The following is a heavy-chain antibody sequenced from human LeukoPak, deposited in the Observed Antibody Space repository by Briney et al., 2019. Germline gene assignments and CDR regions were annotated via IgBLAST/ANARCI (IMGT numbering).Heavy chain of an antibody. D-gene: IGHD4-23*01. Sequence: DPGRSLRLSCAASGFTFSSYGMHWVRQAPGKGLEWVAVISYDGSNKYYADSVKGRFTISRDNSKNTLYLQMNSLRAEDTAVYYCARDYGGSSPFDYWGQGTLVTVSS. CDR1: GFTFSSYG. V-gene: IGHV3-30*03. CDR3: ARDYGGSSPFDY. J-gene: IGHJ4*02. CDR2: ISYDGSNK.